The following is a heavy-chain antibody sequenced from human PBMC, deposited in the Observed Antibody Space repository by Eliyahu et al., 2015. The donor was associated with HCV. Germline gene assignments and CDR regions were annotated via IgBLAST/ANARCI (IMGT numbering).Heavy chain of an antibody. V-gene: IGHV1-2*06. CDR3: ARHYYGMDV. CDR2: INPNSGGT. Sequence: QVQLVQSGAEVKKPGASVKVSCKASGYTFTNYDXNWXXQAPGQGLEWVGRINPNSGGTNYAQKFQGRVTMTRDTSISTAYMELSRLRSDDTALYYCARHYYGMDVWGQGTTVTVS. CDR1: GYTFTNYD. J-gene: IGHJ6*02.